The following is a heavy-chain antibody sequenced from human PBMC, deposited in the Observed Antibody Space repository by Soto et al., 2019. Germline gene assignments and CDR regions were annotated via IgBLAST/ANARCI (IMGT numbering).Heavy chain of an antibody. CDR2: IYYSGST. D-gene: IGHD1-26*01. V-gene: IGHV4-59*01. CDR3: ARDQGDGYNYYYGMDV. J-gene: IGHJ6*02. CDR1: GGSISSYY. Sequence: SETLSLTCTVSGGSISSYYWSWIRQPPGKGLEWIGYIYYSGSTNYNPSLKSRVTISVDTSKNQFSLKLSSVTAADTAVYYCARDQGDGYNYYYGMDVWGQGTTVTVSS.